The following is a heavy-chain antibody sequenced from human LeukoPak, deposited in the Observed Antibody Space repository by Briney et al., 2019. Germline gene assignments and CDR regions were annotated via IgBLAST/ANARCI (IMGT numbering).Heavy chain of an antibody. CDR2: INPNSGGT. D-gene: IGHD3-10*01. V-gene: IGHV1-2*02. CDR1: GYTFTGYY. CDR3: ARSNGYGLVDI. Sequence: EASVKVSCKASGYTFTGYYMHWVRQAPGQGLEWMGWINPNSGGTNYAQKFQGRVTMTRDTSISTAYMELSRLRSEDTVVYYCARSNGYGLVDIWGQGTMVTVSS. J-gene: IGHJ3*02.